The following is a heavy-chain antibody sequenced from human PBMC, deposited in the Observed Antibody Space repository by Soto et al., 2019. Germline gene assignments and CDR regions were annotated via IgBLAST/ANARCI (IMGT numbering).Heavy chain of an antibody. V-gene: IGHV4-39*01. CDR2: IYYSGST. CDR3: ARTGIVGATRDY. Sequence: QLQLQESGPGLVKPSETLSLTCTVSGGSISSSSYYWGWIRQPPGKGLEWIGSIYYSGSTYYNPSLKSRVTISVDTSKKQFALKLSSVTAADTAVYYCARTGIVGATRDYWGQGTLVTVSS. CDR1: GGSISSSSYY. J-gene: IGHJ4*02. D-gene: IGHD1-26*01.